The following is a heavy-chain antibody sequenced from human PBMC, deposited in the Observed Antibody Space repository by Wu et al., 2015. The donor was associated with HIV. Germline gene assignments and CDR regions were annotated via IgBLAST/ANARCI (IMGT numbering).Heavy chain of an antibody. V-gene: IGHV1-2*02. J-gene: IGHJ6*03. Sequence: QVQLMQSGAEVKKPGASVKVSCKASGYIFTGHYIHWVRQAPGQGLEWMGWINPDNGVTNLLQEFQGRVTMTSDTSISTVYMELRRLRSDDTAVYYCARVALQVWLGSEESYMDVWGERDHGHRLL. CDR1: GYIFTGHY. CDR3: ARVALQVWLGSEESYMDV. CDR2: INPDNGVT. D-gene: IGHD5-24*01.